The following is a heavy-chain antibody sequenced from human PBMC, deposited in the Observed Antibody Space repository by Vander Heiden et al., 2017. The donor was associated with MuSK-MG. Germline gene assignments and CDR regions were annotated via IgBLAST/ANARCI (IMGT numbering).Heavy chain of an antibody. Sequence: QVRLRESGPGLVKPPETLSLTCAVSGFSISSGYYWGWIRQPPGKGLEWIGSISHTGTSYYNPSLKSRVTISVDTSKNQFSLNLNSVTAADTAVYYCARPVVGATSSAFEIWGQGTMVIVSS. CDR3: ARPVVGATSSAFEI. CDR2: ISHTGTS. J-gene: IGHJ3*02. D-gene: IGHD1-26*01. CDR1: GFSISSGYY. V-gene: IGHV4-38-2*01.